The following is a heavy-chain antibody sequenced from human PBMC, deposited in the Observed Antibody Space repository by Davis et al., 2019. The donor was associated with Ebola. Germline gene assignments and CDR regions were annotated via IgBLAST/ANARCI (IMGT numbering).Heavy chain of an antibody. J-gene: IGHJ3*02. D-gene: IGHD3-16*01. CDR2: INPNDGRT. CDR1: GYTFTNYY. Sequence: ASVKVSCKASGYTFTNYYMHWVRQAPGQGLEWMGMINPNDGRTIYAQKFQGSVTMTRDTSTSTVYMELSSLRSEDTAVYYCARARSGGSNVYYGRAFDIWGQGTMVTVSS. CDR3: ARARSGGSNVYYGRAFDI. V-gene: IGHV1-46*01.